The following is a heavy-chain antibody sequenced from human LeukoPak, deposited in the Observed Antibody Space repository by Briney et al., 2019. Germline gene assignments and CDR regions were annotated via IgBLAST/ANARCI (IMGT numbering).Heavy chain of an antibody. CDR1: GGSISSSSYY. CDR3: ARQVEYSSSSGGYYYYYMDV. V-gene: IGHV4-39*01. Sequence: PSETLSLTCTVSGGSISSSSYYWGWIRQPPGKGLEWIGSIYYSGSTYYNPSPKSRVTISVDTSKNQFSLKLSSVTAADTAVYYCARQVEYSSSSGGYYYYYMDVWGKGTTVTVSS. J-gene: IGHJ6*03. CDR2: IYYSGST. D-gene: IGHD6-6*01.